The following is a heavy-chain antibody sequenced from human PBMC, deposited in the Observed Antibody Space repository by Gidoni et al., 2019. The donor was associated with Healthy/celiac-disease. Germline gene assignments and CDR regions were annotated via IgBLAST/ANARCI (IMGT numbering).Heavy chain of an antibody. CDR3: ARQNSRPSAFDI. D-gene: IGHD1-26*01. Sequence: EVQLVESGGGLVQPGGSWRLSCAASGSTFSSYWMHWVGQTPGTGLVWFSGINSDGSSTSYADSVKGRFTISRDNAKNTLYLQMNSLRAEDTAVYYCARQNSRPSAFDIWGQGTMVTVSS. V-gene: IGHV3-74*01. CDR2: INSDGSST. CDR1: GSTFSSYW. J-gene: IGHJ3*02.